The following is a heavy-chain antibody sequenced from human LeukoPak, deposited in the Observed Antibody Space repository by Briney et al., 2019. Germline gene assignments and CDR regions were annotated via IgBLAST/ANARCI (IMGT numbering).Heavy chain of an antibody. J-gene: IGHJ5*02. V-gene: IGHV4-34*01. CDR2: INHSGST. Sequence: KPSETLSLTCAVYGGSFSGYYWSWIRQPPGKGPEWIGEINHSGSTNYNPSLKSRVTMSVDTSKNQFSLKLSSVTAADTAVYYCARDVLAQQLDWFDPWGQGTLVTVSS. D-gene: IGHD6-13*01. CDR3: ARDVLAQQLDWFDP. CDR1: GGSFSGYY.